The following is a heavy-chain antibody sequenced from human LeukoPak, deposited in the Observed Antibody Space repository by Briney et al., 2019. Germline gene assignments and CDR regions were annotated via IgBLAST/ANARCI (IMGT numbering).Heavy chain of an antibody. J-gene: IGHJ3*02. CDR3: ARSYGSGDDAFDI. CDR1: GYTFTGCY. CDR2: INPNSGGT. D-gene: IGHD3-10*01. Sequence: ASVKVSCKASGYTFTGCYMHWVRQAPGQGLEWMRWINPNSGGTNYAQKFQGWVTMTRDTSISTAYMELSRLRSDDTAVYYCARSYGSGDDAFDIWGQGTMVTASS. V-gene: IGHV1-2*04.